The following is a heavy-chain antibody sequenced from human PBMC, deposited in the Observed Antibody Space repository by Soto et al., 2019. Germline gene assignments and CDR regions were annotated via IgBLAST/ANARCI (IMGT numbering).Heavy chain of an antibody. Sequence: VGSLRLSCASSVFTFTDSAMNWVRHSPGKGLEWVSSISSSGRNTYYADSVKGRFTSYRDNSKSTLYLQMNSLRDDDTATYYCAKWAGSSSHSEYWGQGTLVIVS. D-gene: IGHD6-13*01. J-gene: IGHJ4*01. CDR2: ISSSGRNT. CDR3: AKWAGSSSHSEY. CDR1: VFTFTDSA. V-gene: IGHV3-23*01.